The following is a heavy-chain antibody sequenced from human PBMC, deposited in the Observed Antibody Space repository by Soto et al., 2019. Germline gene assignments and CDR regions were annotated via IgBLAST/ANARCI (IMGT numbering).Heavy chain of an antibody. CDR1: GYTFTGYY. CDR3: ARGREVVITSSSLDAFDI. CDR2: INPNSGGT. Sequence: QVPLVQSGAEVKKPGASVKVSCKASGYTFTGYYMHWVRQAPGQGLEWMGWINPNSGGTNYAQKFQGRVTITADESTSTAYMELSSLRSEDTAVYYCARGREVVITSSSLDAFDIWGQGTMVTVSS. D-gene: IGHD3-22*01. V-gene: IGHV1-2*02. J-gene: IGHJ3*02.